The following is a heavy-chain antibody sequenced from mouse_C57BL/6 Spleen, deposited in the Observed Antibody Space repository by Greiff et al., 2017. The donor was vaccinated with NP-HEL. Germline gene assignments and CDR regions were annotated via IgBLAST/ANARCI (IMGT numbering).Heavy chain of an antibody. CDR1: GYTFTSYW. Sequence: QVQLQQPGAELVKPGASVKLSCKASGYTFTSYWMHWVKQRPGQGLEWIGMIHPNSGSTNYNEKFKSKATLTVDKSSSTAYMQLSSLTSEDSAVYYCARNRDYYGSSPHFDYWGQGTTLTVSS. D-gene: IGHD1-1*01. V-gene: IGHV1-64*01. CDR3: ARNRDYYGSSPHFDY. J-gene: IGHJ2*01. CDR2: IHPNSGST.